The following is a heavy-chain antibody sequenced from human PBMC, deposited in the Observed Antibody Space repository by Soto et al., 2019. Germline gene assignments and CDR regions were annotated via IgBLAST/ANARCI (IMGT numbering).Heavy chain of an antibody. D-gene: IGHD3-22*01. CDR3: ARYDLSGYFHFEF. J-gene: IGHJ4*01. V-gene: IGHV5-51*01. CDR2: IYPDDSDT. Sequence: PGESLKISCTGSGYSFTSYWIGWVRQMPGKGLEWMGIIYPDDSDTRYSPSFQGQVTISADKSISTAYLQWSSLKASDTAMYYCARYDLSGYFHFEFWGQGTLVTVSS. CDR1: GYSFTSYW.